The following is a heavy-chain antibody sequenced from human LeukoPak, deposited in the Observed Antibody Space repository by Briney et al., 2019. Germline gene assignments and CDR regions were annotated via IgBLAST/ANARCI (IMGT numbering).Heavy chain of an antibody. V-gene: IGHV3-21*01. CDR3: ARDHIRGSYYHDY. D-gene: IGHD1-26*01. CDR2: ISSSSSYI. Sequence: GGSLRLSCAASGFTFSSYSMNWVRQAPGKGLEWVSSISSSSSYIYYADSVKGRFTISRDNAKNSLYLQMNSLRAEDTAVYYCARDHIRGSYYHDYWGQGNLVTVSS. J-gene: IGHJ4*02. CDR1: GFTFSSYS.